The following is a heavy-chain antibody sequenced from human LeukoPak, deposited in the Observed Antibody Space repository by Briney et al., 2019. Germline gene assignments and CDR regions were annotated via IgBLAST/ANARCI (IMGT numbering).Heavy chain of an antibody. CDR3: ARQFSPGAFDI. Sequence: MPSETLPLTCTVSGGSISSSSYSWSWIRQPAGKGLEWIGRIYTYGSGITNYNPSLKSRVTISVDTSKNQFSLKLSSVTAADTAMYYCARQFSPGAFDIWGQGTMVTVSS. J-gene: IGHJ3*02. D-gene: IGHD2/OR15-2a*01. CDR2: TYGSGIT. CDR1: GGSISSSSYS. V-gene: IGHV4-61*02.